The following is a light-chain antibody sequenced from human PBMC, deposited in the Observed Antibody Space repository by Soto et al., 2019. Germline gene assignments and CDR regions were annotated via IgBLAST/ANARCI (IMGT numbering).Light chain of an antibody. V-gene: IGKV3-20*01. J-gene: IGKJ2*01. CDR2: GAS. Sequence: EIVLTQSPGTLSLSPGERATLSCRASQSVSSSYLAWYQQKPGQGPRLLIYGASSRATGVPDRFSGSGSGTEVTLTISRLEPEDFALYYCQQYTNSPLYTFGQGTKLEIK. CDR3: QQYTNSPLYT. CDR1: QSVSSSY.